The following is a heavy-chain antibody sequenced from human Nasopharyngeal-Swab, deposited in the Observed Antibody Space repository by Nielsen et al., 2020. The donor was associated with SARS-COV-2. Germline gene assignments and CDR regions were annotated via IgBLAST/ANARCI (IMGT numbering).Heavy chain of an antibody. D-gene: IGHD3-22*01. V-gene: IGHV1-3*01. J-gene: IGHJ4*02. CDR1: GYTFTSYA. CDR2: INAGNGNT. CDR3: ARSTCYYDSSGYSFDY. Sequence: APVKVSCKASGYTFTSYAMHWVRQAPGQRLEWMGWINAGNGNTKYSQKFQGRVTITRDTSASTAYMELSSLRSEDTAVYYCARSTCYYDSSGYSFDYWGQGTLVTVSS.